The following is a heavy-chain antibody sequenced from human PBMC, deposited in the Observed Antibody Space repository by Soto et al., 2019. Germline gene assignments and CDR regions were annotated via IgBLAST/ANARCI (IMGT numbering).Heavy chain of an antibody. J-gene: IGHJ3*02. D-gene: IGHD4-17*01. V-gene: IGHV4-59*01. Sequence: QVQLQESGPGLVKPSETLSLTCTVSGGSISSYYWSWIRQPPGKGLEWIGYIYYSGRTNYNPSRRCRVTISVDTSKNQFSLKLSSVAAADAAVYYCARRYGYAFDIWGQGTMVTVSS. CDR1: GGSISSYY. CDR3: ARRYGYAFDI. CDR2: IYYSGRT.